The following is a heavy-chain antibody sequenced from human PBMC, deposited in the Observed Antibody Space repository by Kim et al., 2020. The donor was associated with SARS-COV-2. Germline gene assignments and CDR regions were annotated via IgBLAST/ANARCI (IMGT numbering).Heavy chain of an antibody. V-gene: IGHV1-69*13. CDR2: IIPIFGTA. Sequence: SVKVSCKASGGTFSSYAISWVRQAPGQGLEWMGGIIPIFGTANYAQKFQGRVTITADESTSTAYMELSSLRSEDTAVYYCARELGVRYFDWSGFDYWGQGTLVTVSS. D-gene: IGHD3-9*01. CDR3: ARELGVRYFDWSGFDY. J-gene: IGHJ4*02. CDR1: GGTFSSYA.